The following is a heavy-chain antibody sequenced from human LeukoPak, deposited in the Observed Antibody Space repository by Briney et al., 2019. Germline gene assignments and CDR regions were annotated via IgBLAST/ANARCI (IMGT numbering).Heavy chain of an antibody. Sequence: GGSLRLSCAASGFTVSSNYMSWVRQAPGKGLEWVSIIFSGGSTYYADSVKGRFTISRDNSKNTLYLQMNSLRAEDTAVYYCAKERGNYFDYWGQGALVTVSS. J-gene: IGHJ4*02. CDR3: AKERGNYFDY. CDR1: GFTVSSNY. V-gene: IGHV3-53*01. D-gene: IGHD3-10*01. CDR2: IFSGGST.